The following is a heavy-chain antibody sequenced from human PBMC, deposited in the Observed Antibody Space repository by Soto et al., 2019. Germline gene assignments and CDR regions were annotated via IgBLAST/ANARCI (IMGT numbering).Heavy chain of an antibody. D-gene: IGHD7-27*01. J-gene: IGHJ4*02. Sequence: EVRLVESGGGLVKPGGSLRLSCVGSGFLFRNYEMNWVRQAPGKGLEWLSHISTSGSHISDADSVKGRFTISRDNTKHTLSLQMNSLRAEDTAVYYCASQPHWARPFESWGKGTLVNVSS. CDR3: ASQPHWARPFES. CDR1: GFLFRNYE. V-gene: IGHV3-48*03. CDR2: ISTSGSHI.